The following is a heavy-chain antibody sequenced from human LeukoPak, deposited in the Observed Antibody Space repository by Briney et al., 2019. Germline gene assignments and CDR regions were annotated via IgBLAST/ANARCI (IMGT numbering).Heavy chain of an antibody. CDR1: GCTFTIYG. J-gene: IGHJ3*02. Sequence: ASVKVSFKASGCTFTIYGISWVRQAPGQGPEWMGWITAYNDNTYYAQTLQGRVTMTTDTSTSTAYMELRSLRSDDTAVYYCARASLTTDALDIWGQGTMVTVSS. D-gene: IGHD4-11*01. V-gene: IGHV1-18*01. CDR2: ITAYNDNT. CDR3: ARASLTTDALDI.